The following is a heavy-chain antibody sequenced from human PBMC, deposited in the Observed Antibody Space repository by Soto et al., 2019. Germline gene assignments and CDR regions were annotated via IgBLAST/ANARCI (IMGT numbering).Heavy chain of an antibody. V-gene: IGHV2-5*01. CDR2: IYWNDDK. D-gene: IGHD3-3*01. J-gene: IGHJ4*02. CDR1: GFSLSTSGVG. CDR3: AHPFAPAGFDH. Sequence: SGPTLVNPTQPLTLTCTFSGFSLSTSGVGVGWIRQPPGKALEWLALIYWNDDKRYRSSLKSRLTITKDTSKNQVVLTMTNMDPVDTATYYCAHPFAPAGFDHWGQGTLVTVSS.